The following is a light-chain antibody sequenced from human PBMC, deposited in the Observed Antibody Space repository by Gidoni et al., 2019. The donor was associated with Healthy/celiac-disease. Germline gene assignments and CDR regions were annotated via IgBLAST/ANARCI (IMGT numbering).Light chain of an antibody. CDR3: QQSYTTPLT. V-gene: IGKV4-1*01. Sequence: DIVMTQSPDSLAVSLGERATINCKSSQTVLYSSNNKNYLAWYQQKPGQTPKLLIDWASTRESGVPDRFSGSGSGTDFTLTISSLQAEDVAVYYCQQSYTTPLTFGPGTKVDIK. CDR2: WAS. J-gene: IGKJ3*01. CDR1: QTVLYSSNNKNY.